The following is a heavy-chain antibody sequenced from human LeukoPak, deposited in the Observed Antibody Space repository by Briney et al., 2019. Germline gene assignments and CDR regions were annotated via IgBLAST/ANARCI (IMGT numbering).Heavy chain of an antibody. V-gene: IGHV1-69*06. CDR3: ASESPRYYYGSGSPPDY. CDR1: GGTFSSYA. CDR2: IIPIFGTA. Sequence: SVKVSCKASGGTFSSYAISWVRQAPGQGLEWMGGIIPIFGTANYAQKFQGRVTITADKSTSTAYMELSSLRSEDTAVYYCASESPRYYYGSGSPPDYWGQGTLVTVSS. D-gene: IGHD3-10*01. J-gene: IGHJ4*02.